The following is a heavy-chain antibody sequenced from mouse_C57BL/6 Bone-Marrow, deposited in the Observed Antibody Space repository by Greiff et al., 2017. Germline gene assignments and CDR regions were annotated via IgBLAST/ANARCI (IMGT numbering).Heavy chain of an antibody. D-gene: IGHD1-1*01. CDR2: IYPGSGST. J-gene: IGHJ2*01. CDR1: GYTFTSYW. V-gene: IGHV1-55*01. Sequence: QVQLQQPGAELVKPGASVKMSCKASGYTFTSYWITWVKQRPGQGLEWIGDIYPGSGSTNYNEKFKSKATLTVDTSSSTAYMQLSSLTAEDSAGYYCARGYYGSSWDYWGQGTTLTVSS. CDR3: ARGYYGSSWDY.